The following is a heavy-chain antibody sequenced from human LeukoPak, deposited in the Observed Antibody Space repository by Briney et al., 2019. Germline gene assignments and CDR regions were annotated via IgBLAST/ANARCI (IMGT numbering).Heavy chain of an antibody. CDR1: GGSISSYY. D-gene: IGHD3-22*01. Sequence: SETLSLTCTVSGGSISSYYWSWIRQPPGKGLGWIGYIYYSGSTNYNPSLKSRVTISVDTSKNQFSLKLSSVTAADTAVYYCAGGDYYDSSGYLHHYFDYWGQGTLVTVSS. V-gene: IGHV4-59*08. CDR3: AGGDYYDSSGYLHHYFDY. CDR2: IYYSGST. J-gene: IGHJ4*02.